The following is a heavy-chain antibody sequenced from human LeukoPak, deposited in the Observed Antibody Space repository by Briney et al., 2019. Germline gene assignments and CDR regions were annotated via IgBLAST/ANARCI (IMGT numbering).Heavy chain of an antibody. CDR1: GFTFSSYG. CDR2: IWYDGSNK. J-gene: IGHJ5*02. CDR3: ARDAARGWFDP. V-gene: IGHV3-33*01. Sequence: GGSLRLSCAASGFTFSSYGMHWVRQAPGKGLEWVAVIWYDGSNKYYADSVKGRFTISRDNSKNTLCLQMNSLRAEDTAVYYCARDAARGWFDPWGQGTLVTVSS. D-gene: IGHD6-13*01.